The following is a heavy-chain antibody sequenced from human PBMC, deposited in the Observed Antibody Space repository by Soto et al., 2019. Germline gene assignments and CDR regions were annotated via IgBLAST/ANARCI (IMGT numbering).Heavy chain of an antibody. V-gene: IGHV3-33*01. CDR2: IWYDGSNK. J-gene: IGHJ4*02. CDR1: GFTFSSYG. D-gene: IGHD5-12*01. Sequence: GGSLRLSCAASGFTFSSYGMHWVRQAPGKGLEWVAVIWYDGSNKYYADSVKGRFTISRDNSKNTLYLQMNSLRAEDTAVYYCARDPSLMATITFDDWGQGTLVTVSS. CDR3: ARDPSLMATITFDD.